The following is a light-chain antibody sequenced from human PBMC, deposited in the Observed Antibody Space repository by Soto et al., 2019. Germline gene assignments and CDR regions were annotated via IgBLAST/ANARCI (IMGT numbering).Light chain of an antibody. J-gene: IGLJ1*01. V-gene: IGLV2-23*01. CDR3: CSYAGSSTVDV. CDR1: SSDVGSYNL. CDR2: EGS. Sequence: QSVLTQPASVSGSPGQSITISCTGTSSDVGSYNLVSWYQQHPGKAPKLMIYEGSKRPSGVSNRFSGSKPGNTASLTISGLQAEDEADYYCCSYAGSSTVDVFGTGTKVTVL.